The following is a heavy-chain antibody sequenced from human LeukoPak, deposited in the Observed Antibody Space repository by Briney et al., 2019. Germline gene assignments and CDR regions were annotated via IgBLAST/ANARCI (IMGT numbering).Heavy chain of an antibody. CDR3: AKMQGYFDY. V-gene: IGHV3-23*01. J-gene: IGHJ4*02. Sequence: GGSLRLSCAASGLTFSSYGMSWVRQAPGKGLQWVSAITGAGTTTYYAASVKGRFTISRDNCKNMLYLQMSSLRAEDTAVYYCAKMQGYFDYWGQGTLVPVSS. CDR2: ITGAGTTT. CDR1: GLTFSSYG.